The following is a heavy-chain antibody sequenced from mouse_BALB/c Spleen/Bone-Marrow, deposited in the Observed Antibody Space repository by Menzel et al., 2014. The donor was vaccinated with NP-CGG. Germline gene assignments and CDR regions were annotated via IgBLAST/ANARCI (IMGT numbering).Heavy chain of an antibody. D-gene: IGHD2-10*02. CDR3: AYGNYGYAMDY. CDR2: INPSSGYT. V-gene: IGHV1-4*01. J-gene: IGHJ4*01. Sequence: QVQLQQSGAELARPGASVKMSCKASGYTFTSYTTHWVKQRPGQGLEWIGYINPSSGYTNYNQKFKDKATLTADKSSSTAYMQLSSLTSEDSAVYYCAYGNYGYAMDYWGQGTSVTVSS. CDR1: GYTFTSYT.